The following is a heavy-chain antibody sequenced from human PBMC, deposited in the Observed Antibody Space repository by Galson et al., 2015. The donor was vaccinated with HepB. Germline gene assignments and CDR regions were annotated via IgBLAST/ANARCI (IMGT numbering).Heavy chain of an antibody. CDR3: VRIAPGEGNYGSGSQRADAFDI. CDR2: IIPIFGTA. Sequence: SVKVSCKASGGTFSSYAISWVRQAPGQGLEWMGGIIPIFGTANYAQKFQGRVTITADESTSTAYMELSSLRSEDTAVYYCVRIAPGEGNYGSGSQRADAFDIWGQGTMVTVSS. D-gene: IGHD3-10*01. V-gene: IGHV1-69*13. CDR1: GGTFSSYA. J-gene: IGHJ3*02.